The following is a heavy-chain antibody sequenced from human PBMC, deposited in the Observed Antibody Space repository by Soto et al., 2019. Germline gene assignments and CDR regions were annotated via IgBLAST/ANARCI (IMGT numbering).Heavy chain of an antibody. CDR2: IYDSGST. D-gene: IGHD2-21*01. Sequence: SETLSLTCTVSGISISNYYWSWIRQPPGKGLEWIGYIYDSGSTNYNPSLKSRVTISVDMSKNQFSLILTSVTAADTAVYYCGRDLLRLTGDHWGQGTLVTVSS. J-gene: IGHJ4*02. CDR1: GISISNYY. CDR3: GRDLLRLTGDH. V-gene: IGHV4-59*01.